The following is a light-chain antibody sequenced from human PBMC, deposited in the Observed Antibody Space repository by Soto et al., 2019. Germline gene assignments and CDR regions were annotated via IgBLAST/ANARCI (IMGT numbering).Light chain of an antibody. V-gene: IGLV2-23*01. CDR3: CSYAGITTYYV. CDR2: GGT. CDR1: SSDVGSYNL. Sequence: QSALTQPASVSGSPGQSITISCTGTSSDVGSYNLVSWYQQHPGEAPKLKIYGGTKRPSGVSNRFSGSKSGNTASLTISGLQAEDEADYYCCSYAGITTYYVFGTGTKLTVL. J-gene: IGLJ1*01.